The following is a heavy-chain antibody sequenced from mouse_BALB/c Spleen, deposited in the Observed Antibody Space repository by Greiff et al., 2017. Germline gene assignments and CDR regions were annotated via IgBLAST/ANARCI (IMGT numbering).Heavy chain of an antibody. CDR1: GYTFTSYW. Sequence: VQVVESGAELAKPGASVKMSCKASGYTFTSYWMHWVKQRPGQGLEWIGYINPSTGYTEYNQKFKDKATLTADKSSSTAYMQLSSLTSEDSAVYYCARRFTTVVAEAMDYWGQGTSVTVSS. CDR3: ARRFTTVVAEAMDY. D-gene: IGHD1-1*01. J-gene: IGHJ4*01. V-gene: IGHV1-7*01. CDR2: INPSTGYT.